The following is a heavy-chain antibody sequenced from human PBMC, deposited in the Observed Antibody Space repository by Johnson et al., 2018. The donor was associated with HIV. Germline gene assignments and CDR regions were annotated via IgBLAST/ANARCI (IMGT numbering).Heavy chain of an antibody. Sequence: VQVLESGGGVVQPGRSLRLSCAASGFTFSSYGMHWVRQAPGKGLEWVAVIWYDGTNKYYADSVKGRFTISRDNSKNTLYLQMNSLRAEDTAVYYCAKEANPYSSSWYGDAFDIWGQGTMVTVSS. CDR1: GFTFSSYG. D-gene: IGHD6-13*01. J-gene: IGHJ3*02. CDR2: IWYDGTNK. CDR3: AKEANPYSSSWYGDAFDI. V-gene: IGHV3-33*06.